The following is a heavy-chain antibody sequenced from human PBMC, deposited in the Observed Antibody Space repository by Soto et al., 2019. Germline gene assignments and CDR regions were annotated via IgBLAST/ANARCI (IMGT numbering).Heavy chain of an antibody. CDR3: ARVRIAAAGIAVGWFAP. Sequence: QVQLVQSGAEVKKPGSSVKVSCKASGGTFSSYAISWVRQAPGQGLEWMGGIIPIFGTANYAQKFQGRVTITADEATSTSYRELSSLRSEDTAVYYWARVRIAAAGIAVGWFAPWGQGTLVTVSS. J-gene: IGHJ5*02. D-gene: IGHD6-13*01. V-gene: IGHV1-69*01. CDR1: GGTFSSYA. CDR2: IIPIFGTA.